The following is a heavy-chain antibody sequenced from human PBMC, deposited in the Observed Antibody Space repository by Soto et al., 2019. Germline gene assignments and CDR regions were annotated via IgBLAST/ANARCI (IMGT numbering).Heavy chain of an antibody. CDR2: IIPIFGTA. J-gene: IGHJ6*02. V-gene: IGHV1-69*13. CDR3: ARFHCSSTSCPPPSNYYYGMDV. D-gene: IGHD2-2*01. Sequence: SVKVSCKASGGTFSSYAISWGRQAPGQGLEWMGGIIPIFGTANYAQKFQGRVTITADESTSTAYMELSSLRSEDTAVYYRARFHCSSTSCPPPSNYYYGMDVWGQGTTVTVSS. CDR1: GGTFSSYA.